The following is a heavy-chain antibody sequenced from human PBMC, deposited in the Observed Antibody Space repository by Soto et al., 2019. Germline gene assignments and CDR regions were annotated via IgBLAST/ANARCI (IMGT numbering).Heavy chain of an antibody. Sequence: PSETLSLTCTVSGGSINNDDYYWSWIRQPPGKGLEWIGYISNIGSTYYNPSLKSRVAISIDTSKNQFSLKLSSLRSEDTAVYYCARGNTLSGYSYAREYWGQGTLVTVSS. V-gene: IGHV4-30-4*02. CDR3: ARGNTLSGYSYAREY. J-gene: IGHJ4*02. CDR2: ISNIGST. CDR1: GGSINNDDYY. D-gene: IGHD5-18*01.